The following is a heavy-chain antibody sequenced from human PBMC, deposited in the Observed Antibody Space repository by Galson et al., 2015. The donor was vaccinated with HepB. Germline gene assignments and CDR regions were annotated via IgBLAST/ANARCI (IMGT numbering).Heavy chain of an antibody. CDR1: GYTFTSYA. Sequence: SVKVSCKASGYTFTSYAMHWVRQAPGQRLEWMGWINAGNGNTKYSQKFQGRVTITRDTSASTAYMELSSLRSEDTAVYYCATGDYNWNLPTGYMDVWGKGTTVTVSS. V-gene: IGHV1-3*01. CDR3: ATGDYNWNLPTGYMDV. CDR2: INAGNGNT. J-gene: IGHJ6*03. D-gene: IGHD1-7*01.